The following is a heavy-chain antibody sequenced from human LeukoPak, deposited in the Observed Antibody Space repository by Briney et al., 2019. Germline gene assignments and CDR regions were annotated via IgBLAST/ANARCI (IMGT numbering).Heavy chain of an antibody. CDR2: IYYSGST. Sequence: SETLSLTCTVSGGSISSSSYYWGWFRQPPEKGLEWIGNIYYSGSTYYNPSLKSRVTISVDTSKNQFSLKLSSVTAADTAIYYCARVHVNSGYYFGDAFDIWGQGTMVTVSS. CDR3: ARVHVNSGYYFGDAFDI. CDR1: GGSISSSSYY. D-gene: IGHD3-22*01. V-gene: IGHV4-39*07. J-gene: IGHJ3*02.